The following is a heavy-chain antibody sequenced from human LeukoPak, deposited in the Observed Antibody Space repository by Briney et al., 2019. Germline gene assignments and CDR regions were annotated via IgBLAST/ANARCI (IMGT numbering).Heavy chain of an antibody. D-gene: IGHD3-22*01. CDR2: ISAYNGNT. V-gene: IGHV1-18*01. CDR3: ARDPITYDSSGGTLFDY. Sequence: ASVKVSCKASGYTFTSYGISWVRQAPGQGLEWMGWISAYNGNTNYAQKLQGRVTMTTDTSTSTAYMELRSLRSDDTAMYYCARDPITYDSSGGTLFDYWGQGTLVTVSS. J-gene: IGHJ4*02. CDR1: GYTFTSYG.